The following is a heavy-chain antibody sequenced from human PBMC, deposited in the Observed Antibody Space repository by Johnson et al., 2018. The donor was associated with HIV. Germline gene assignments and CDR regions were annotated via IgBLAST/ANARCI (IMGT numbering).Heavy chain of an antibody. CDR2: IYSGGST. V-gene: IGHV3-53*01. D-gene: IGHD6-13*01. Sequence: VQLVESGGGLIQPGGSLRLSCAASGFTVSSNYMSWVRQAPGKGLEWVSVIYSGGSTYYADSVKGRFTISRDNSKNTLYLQMNSLRAEDTAVYYCATGASSTWSLGALDIWGQGTMVTVSS. CDR1: GFTVSSNY. J-gene: IGHJ3*02. CDR3: ATGASSTWSLGALDI.